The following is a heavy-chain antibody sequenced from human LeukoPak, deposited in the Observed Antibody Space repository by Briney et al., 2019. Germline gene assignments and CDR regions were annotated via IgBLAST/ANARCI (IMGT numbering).Heavy chain of an antibody. Sequence: SETLSLTCTVSGGSISSGDYYWSWIRQPPGKGLEWIGEINHSGSTNYNPSLKSRVTISVDTSKNQFSLKLSSVTAADTAVYYCARGRGQLWLRYWGQGTLVTVSS. V-gene: IGHV4-39*07. D-gene: IGHD5-18*01. CDR1: GGSISSGDYY. J-gene: IGHJ4*02. CDR2: INHSGST. CDR3: ARGRGQLWLRY.